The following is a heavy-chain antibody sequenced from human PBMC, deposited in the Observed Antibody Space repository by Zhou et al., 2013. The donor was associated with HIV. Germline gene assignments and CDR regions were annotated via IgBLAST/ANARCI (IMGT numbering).Heavy chain of an antibody. V-gene: IGHV1-69*05. CDR3: ARRVVEAGKPFDH. CDR2: ITPLFLEA. J-gene: IGHJ4*02. CDR1: GGTFNSYS. D-gene: IGHD2-2*01. Sequence: QVQLVQSGAEVQKPGSSVMVSCKASGGTFNSYSFGWVREAPGQGLEWMGGITPLFLEAKYAQKFQGRVMITRDESTRTAYMEIDSLRSDDTAVYFCARRVVEAGKPFDHWGQGTLVTVSS.